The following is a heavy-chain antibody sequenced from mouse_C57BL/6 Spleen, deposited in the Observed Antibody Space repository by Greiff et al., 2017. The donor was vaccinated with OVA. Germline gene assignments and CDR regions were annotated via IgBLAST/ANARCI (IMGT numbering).Heavy chain of an antibody. Sequence: QVQLQQPGAELVKPGASVKLSCKASGYTFTSYWMHWVKQRPGQGLEWIGMIHPNSGSTNYNEKFKSKATLTVDNSSSTAYMQLSSLTSEDSAVYYCAIYSNYVGNFDYWGQGTTLTVSS. D-gene: IGHD2-5*01. CDR3: AIYSNYVGNFDY. V-gene: IGHV1-64*01. CDR1: GYTFTSYW. J-gene: IGHJ2*01. CDR2: IHPNSGST.